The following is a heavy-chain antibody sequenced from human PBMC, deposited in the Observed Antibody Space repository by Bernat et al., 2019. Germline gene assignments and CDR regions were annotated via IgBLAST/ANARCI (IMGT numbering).Heavy chain of an antibody. V-gene: IGHV4-39*01. D-gene: IGHD2-21*02. CDR1: GGSISSSSYY. Sequence: QLQLQESGPGLVKPSETLSLTCTVSGGSISSSSYYWGWIRQPPGKGLEWIGSIYYSGSTHYNPSLKSRVTISVDTSKNQFSLKLSTVTAAATAMYSCARLIGGVTNYYYYYMDVWGKGTTVTVSS. J-gene: IGHJ6*03. CDR2: IYYSGST. CDR3: ARLIGGVTNYYYYYMDV.